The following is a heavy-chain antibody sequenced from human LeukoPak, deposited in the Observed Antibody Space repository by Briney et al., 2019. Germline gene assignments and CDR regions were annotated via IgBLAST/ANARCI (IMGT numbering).Heavy chain of an antibody. CDR2: IYYSGST. D-gene: IGHD1-26*01. V-gene: IGHV4-39*01. CDR1: GGSISSSSYY. Sequence: SETLSLTCTVSGGSISSSSYYWGWIRQPPGKGLEWIGSIYYSGSTYYNPSLKSRVTISVDTSKNQFSLKLSSVTAADTAVHYCARGGVGATDYWGQGTLVTVS. J-gene: IGHJ4*02. CDR3: ARGGVGATDY.